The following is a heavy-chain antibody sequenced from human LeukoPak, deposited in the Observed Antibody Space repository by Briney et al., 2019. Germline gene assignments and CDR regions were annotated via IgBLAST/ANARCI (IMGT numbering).Heavy chain of an antibody. CDR1: GGSISSSSYY. CDR2: IYYSGST. Sequence: PSETLSLTCTVSGGSISSSSYYWGWIRQPPGKGLEWIGSIYYSGSTYYNPSLKSRVTISVDTSKNQFSLKLSSVTAADTAVYYCVRETIMITFGGVIENWGQGTLVTVSS. CDR3: VRETIMITFGGVIEN. V-gene: IGHV4-39*07. D-gene: IGHD3-16*02. J-gene: IGHJ4*02.